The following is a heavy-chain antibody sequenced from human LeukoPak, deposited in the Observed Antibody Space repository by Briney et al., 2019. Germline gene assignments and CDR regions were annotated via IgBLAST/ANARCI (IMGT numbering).Heavy chain of an antibody. Sequence: SETLSLTCAVYGGSFSGYYWSWLRQPPGKGLEWIGEINHSGSTNYNPSLKSRVTISVDTSKNQFSLKLSSVTAADTAVYYCASLPIAAAGPYYMDVWGKGTTVTVSS. CDR3: ASLPIAAAGPYYMDV. V-gene: IGHV4-34*01. CDR2: INHSGST. D-gene: IGHD6-13*01. J-gene: IGHJ6*03. CDR1: GGSFSGYY.